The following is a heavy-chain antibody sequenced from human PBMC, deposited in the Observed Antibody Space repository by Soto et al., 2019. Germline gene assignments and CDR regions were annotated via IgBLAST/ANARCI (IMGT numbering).Heavy chain of an antibody. V-gene: IGHV3-23*01. CDR3: AKTRTSAIRSMDV. J-gene: IGHJ6*03. Sequence: GGSLRLSCAASGLTFSSYGMSWVRQAPGKGLEWVSVISGSGGSTNHADSVKGRFTISRDNSKNTLYLQMNSLRAEDTAVYYCAKTRTSAIRSMDVWGKGTTVTVSS. CDR2: ISGSGGST. CDR1: GLTFSSYG.